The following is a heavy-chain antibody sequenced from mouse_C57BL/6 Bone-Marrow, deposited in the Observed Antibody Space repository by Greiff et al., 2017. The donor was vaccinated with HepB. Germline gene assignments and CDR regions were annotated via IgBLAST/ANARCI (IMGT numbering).Heavy chain of an antibody. D-gene: IGHD1-1*01. CDR3: ARHRDFITTGI. V-gene: IGHV5-12*01. J-gene: IGHJ4*01. CDR1: GFTFSDYY. CDR2: ISNGGGST. Sequence: EVKLMESGGGLVQPGGSLKLSCAASGFTFSDYYMYWVRQTPEKRLEWVAYISNGGGSTYYPDTVKGRFTISRDNAKNTLYLQMSRLKSEDTAMYYCARHRDFITTGIWGQGTSVTVSS.